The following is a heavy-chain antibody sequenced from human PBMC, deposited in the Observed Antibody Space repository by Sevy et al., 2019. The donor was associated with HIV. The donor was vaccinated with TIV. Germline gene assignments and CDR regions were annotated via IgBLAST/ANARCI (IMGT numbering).Heavy chain of an antibody. Sequence: GGSLRLPCAASGFTFSSYSMNWVRQAPGKGLEWVSYISSSSTIYYADSVKGRFTISRDNAKNSLYLQMNSLRDEDTALYYCAGDVRGRSWYTTFDNWGQGTLVTVSS. V-gene: IGHV3-48*02. CDR2: ISSSSTI. J-gene: IGHJ4*02. CDR1: GFTFSSYS. CDR3: AGDVRGRSWYTTFDN. D-gene: IGHD6-13*01.